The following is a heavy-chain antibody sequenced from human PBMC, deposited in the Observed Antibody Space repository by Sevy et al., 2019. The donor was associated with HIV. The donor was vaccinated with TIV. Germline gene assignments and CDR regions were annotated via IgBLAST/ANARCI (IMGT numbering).Heavy chain of an antibody. CDR3: AKGIAASSYYFDS. J-gene: IGHJ4*02. CDR2: IWYDGDNK. D-gene: IGHD2-21*01. Sequence: GGSLRLSCAASGFTFSRYGMHWVRQTPGKGMEWVAGIWYDGDNKDYSDYGKGRFTISRDNSKNTVYLHMSSLRVEDTATYYCAKGIAASSYYFDSWGQGTLVTVSS. V-gene: IGHV3-33*06. CDR1: GFTFSRYG.